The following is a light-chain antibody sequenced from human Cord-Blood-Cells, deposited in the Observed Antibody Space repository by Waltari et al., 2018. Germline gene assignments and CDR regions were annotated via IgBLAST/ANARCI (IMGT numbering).Light chain of an antibody. CDR1: QSISSL. V-gene: IGKV1-5*03. Sequence: DIQMTQSPSTLSASVGDRVTITCRASQSISSLLAWYQQKPGKVTKLLIYKASSLESGVPSSFSGSVSGTEFTLTISSLQPDEFATYYCQQYNSYSETFGQGTKVEVK. J-gene: IGKJ1*01. CDR3: QQYNSYSET. CDR2: KAS.